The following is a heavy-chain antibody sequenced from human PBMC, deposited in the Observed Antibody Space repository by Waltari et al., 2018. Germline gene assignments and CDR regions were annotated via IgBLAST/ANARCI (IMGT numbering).Heavy chain of an antibody. CDR1: DDSFSKYY. J-gene: IGHJ4*02. V-gene: IGHV4-34*02. CDR3: AREYSSFEPIFDY. D-gene: IGHD5-12*01. CDR2: INRSGST. Sequence: QVQLQQWGAGLLKPSETLSVTCEVFDDSFSKYYWVWIRQSPGKGLEWIGEINRSGSTNDTPPLKGRVTISLDMSKKQVSLRVTSVTAADTAVYYCAREYSSFEPIFDYWGRGTLVTVSS.